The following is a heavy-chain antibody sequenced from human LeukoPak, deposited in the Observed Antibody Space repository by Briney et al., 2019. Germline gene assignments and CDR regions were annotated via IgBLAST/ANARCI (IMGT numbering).Heavy chain of an antibody. D-gene: IGHD6-19*01. V-gene: IGHV3-11*04. CDR3: TRDGCSGWCHDY. Sequence: GGSLRLSCAASGFTFSDYYMSWIRQAPGKGLECVSYISSSGSTIYYADSVKGRFTISRDNAKNSLYLQMNSLRADDTAVYCCTRDGCSGWCHDYWGQGTLVTVSS. J-gene: IGHJ4*02. CDR1: GFTFSDYY. CDR2: ISSSGSTI.